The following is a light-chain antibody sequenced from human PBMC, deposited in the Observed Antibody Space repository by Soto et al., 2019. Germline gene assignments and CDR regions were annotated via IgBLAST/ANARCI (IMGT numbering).Light chain of an antibody. CDR2: GAS. CDR1: QSVSSN. CDR3: QQYNNWHT. J-gene: IGKJ5*01. V-gene: IGKV3-15*01. Sequence: EIVMTQSPATLSVSPGERATLSCRASQSVSSNLAWYQQKPGQAPRLLIYGASTRPTGIPARFSGSGSGTEFTLTISSLQSEDFAVYYCQQYNNWHTFGQGTRLEIK.